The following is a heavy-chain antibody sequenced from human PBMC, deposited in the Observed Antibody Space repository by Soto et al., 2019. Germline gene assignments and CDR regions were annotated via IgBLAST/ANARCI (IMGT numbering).Heavy chain of an antibody. CDR2: IIPIFGTA. Sequence: SVKVSCKASGGTFSSYAISWVQQAPGQGLEWMGGIIPIFGTANYAQKFQGRVTITADESTSTAYMELSSLRSEDTAVYYCARCGNYYDSSGPTPYFDYWGQGTLVTVSS. CDR1: GGTFSSYA. J-gene: IGHJ4*02. CDR3: ARCGNYYDSSGPTPYFDY. V-gene: IGHV1-69*13. D-gene: IGHD3-22*01.